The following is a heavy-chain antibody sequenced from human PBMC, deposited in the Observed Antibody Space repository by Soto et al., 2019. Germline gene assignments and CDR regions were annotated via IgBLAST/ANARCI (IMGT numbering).Heavy chain of an antibody. CDR1: GFTFSSYR. V-gene: IGHV3-21*01. Sequence: GGSLRLSCAASGFTFSSYRMDWVRQAPGKGLEWVSSISSSSSYIYYADSVKGRFTISRDNAKNSLYLQMNSLRAEDTAVYYCARGRYDSSGYYSYWGQGTLVTVSS. D-gene: IGHD3-22*01. J-gene: IGHJ4*02. CDR2: ISSSSSYI. CDR3: ARGRYDSSGYYSY.